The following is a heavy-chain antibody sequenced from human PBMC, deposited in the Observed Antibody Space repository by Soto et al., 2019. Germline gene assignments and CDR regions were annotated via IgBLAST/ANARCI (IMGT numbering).Heavy chain of an antibody. CDR2: INAGNGNT. CDR3: ARGHLAVVPVASWFYYMDV. Sequence: GASVKVSCKASGYTFTNYAVHWVRQAPGQRLEWMGWINAGNGNTRFSQNLQGRVTITRDTSARTVYMELSSLRSEDTAVYYCARGHLAVVPVASWFYYMDVWGKGTKVTVSS. CDR1: GYTFTNYA. V-gene: IGHV1-3*01. D-gene: IGHD2-2*01. J-gene: IGHJ6*03.